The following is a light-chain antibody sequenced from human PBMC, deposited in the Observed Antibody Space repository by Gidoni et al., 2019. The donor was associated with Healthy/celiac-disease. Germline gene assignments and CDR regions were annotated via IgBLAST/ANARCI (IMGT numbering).Light chain of an antibody. CDR2: GNS. V-gene: IGLV1-40*01. CDR3: QSSDSSLSGVV. J-gene: IGLJ2*01. CDR1: SSNIGAGYD. Sequence: QSVLTQPPSVSGAPGQRVTISCTGSSSNIGAGYDVHWYQQLPGTAPKLLLYGNSNRPSGVPDRFSGSKSGTSASLAITVLQAEDEADYYCQSSDSSLSGVVFGGGTKLTVL.